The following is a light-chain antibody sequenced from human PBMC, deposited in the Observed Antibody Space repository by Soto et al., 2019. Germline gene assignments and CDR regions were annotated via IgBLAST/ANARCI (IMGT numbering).Light chain of an antibody. CDR1: SSAIGDYNY. V-gene: IGLV2-14*01. CDR2: EVS. Sequence: QSALTQPASVSASPGQSITISCTGTSSAIGDYNYVSWYQQHPGKAPKLIIYEVSYRPSGVSDRFSGSKSDNTASLSISGLQAEDEAHYSCSSHSSSSTLNVFGTGTKVTVL. CDR3: SSHSSSSTLNV. J-gene: IGLJ1*01.